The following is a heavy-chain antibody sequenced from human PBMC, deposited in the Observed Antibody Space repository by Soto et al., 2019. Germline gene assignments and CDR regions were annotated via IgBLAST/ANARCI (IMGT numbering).Heavy chain of an antibody. CDR1: GFTFSSYA. CDR2: VSGSGGST. Sequence: PGGSLRLSCAASGFTFSSYAMSWVRQAPGKGLEWVSAVSGSGGSTYYADSVKGRFTISRDNSKNTLYLQMNSLRAEDTAVYYCAKRAYSSSSGYYFDYWGQGTLVTVSS. J-gene: IGHJ4*02. CDR3: AKRAYSSSSGYYFDY. D-gene: IGHD6-6*01. V-gene: IGHV3-23*01.